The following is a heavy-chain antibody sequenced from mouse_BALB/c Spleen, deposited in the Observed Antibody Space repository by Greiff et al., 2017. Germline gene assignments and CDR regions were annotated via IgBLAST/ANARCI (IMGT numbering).Heavy chain of an antibody. CDR1: GFSLTSYG. Sequence: QVQLKESGPGLVAPSQSLSITCTVSGFSLTSYGVHWVRQPPGKGLEWLGVIWAGGSTNYNSALMSRLSISKDNSKSQVFLKMNSLQTDDTAMYYCARALPPYYYAMDYWGQGTSVTVSS. CDR2: IWAGGST. V-gene: IGHV2-9*02. J-gene: IGHJ4*01. D-gene: IGHD2-10*01. CDR3: ARALPPYYYAMDY.